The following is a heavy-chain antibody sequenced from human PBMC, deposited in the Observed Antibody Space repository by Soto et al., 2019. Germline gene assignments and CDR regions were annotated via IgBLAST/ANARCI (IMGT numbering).Heavy chain of an antibody. D-gene: IGHD3-10*01. Sequence: ASVKVSCKASGYTFTSYGISWVRQAPGQGLEWMGWISAYNGNTNYAQKLQGRVTMTTDTSTSTAYMELRSLRSDDTAVYYCARDVLPRQYGPYYFDYWGQGTLVTVSS. J-gene: IGHJ4*02. CDR1: GYTFTSYG. CDR3: ARDVLPRQYGPYYFDY. V-gene: IGHV1-18*01. CDR2: ISAYNGNT.